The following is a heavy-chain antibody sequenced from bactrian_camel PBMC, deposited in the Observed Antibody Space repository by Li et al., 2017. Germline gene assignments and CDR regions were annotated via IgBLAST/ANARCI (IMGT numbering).Heavy chain of an antibody. V-gene: IGHV3S40*01. D-gene: IGHD3*01. J-gene: IGHJ4*01. CDR1: GVTFSRHD. CDR2: ITILPSLFRAA. Sequence: QLVESGGGLVQPGESLRLSCVASGVTFSRHDMSWVRQAPGKEVEWVAGITILPSLFRAASYADSVKGRFTISRDNAKDTLYLQMNSLKPEDTGMYYCAADPYMTCIPPNVPRFDFLGQGTQVTVSS.